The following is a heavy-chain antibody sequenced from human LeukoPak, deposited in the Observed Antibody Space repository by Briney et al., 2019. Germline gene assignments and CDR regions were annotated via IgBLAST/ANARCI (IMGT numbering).Heavy chain of an antibody. D-gene: IGHD3-22*01. V-gene: IGHV1-69*13. CDR1: GYTFTSYD. CDR3: AATYYYDSSGYSY. CDR2: IIPIFGTA. Sequence: SVKVSCKASGYTFTSYDISWVRQAPGQGLEWMGGIIPIFGTANYAQKFQGRVTITADESTSTAYMELSSLRSEDTAVYYCAATYYYDSSGYSYWGQGTLVTVSS. J-gene: IGHJ4*02.